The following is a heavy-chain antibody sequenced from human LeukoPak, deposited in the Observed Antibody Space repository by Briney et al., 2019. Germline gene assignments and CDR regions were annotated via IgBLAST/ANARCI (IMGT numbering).Heavy chain of an antibody. Sequence: SETLSLTCAVYGGSFSGYYWSWIRQPPGKGLEWIGEINHSGSTNYNPSLKSRVTISVDKSKNQFSLKLSSVTAADTAVYYCARASPCSGGSCYSKDFDYWGQGTLVTVSS. CDR3: ARASPCSGGSCYSKDFDY. CDR2: INHSGST. D-gene: IGHD2-15*01. CDR1: GGSFSGYY. V-gene: IGHV4-34*01. J-gene: IGHJ4*02.